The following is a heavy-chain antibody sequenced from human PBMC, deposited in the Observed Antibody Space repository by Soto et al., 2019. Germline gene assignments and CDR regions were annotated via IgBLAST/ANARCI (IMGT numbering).Heavy chain of an antibody. Sequence: QVQLVQSGAEVKKPGSSVKVSCKASGGTFSSYTISWVRQAPGQGLEWMGRIIPILGIANYAQKFQGRVTITADKSTSTAFMELSSLRSEDTAVYYSARDWSSGPPYYFDYWGQGTLVTVSS. V-gene: IGHV1-69*08. CDR1: GGTFSSYT. CDR2: IIPILGIA. J-gene: IGHJ4*02. CDR3: ARDWSSGPPYYFDY. D-gene: IGHD6-19*01.